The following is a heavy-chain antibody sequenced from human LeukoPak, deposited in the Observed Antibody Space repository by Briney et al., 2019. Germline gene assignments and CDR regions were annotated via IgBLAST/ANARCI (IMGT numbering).Heavy chain of an antibody. J-gene: IGHJ6*02. CDR3: ARDVFNIVVVPAAIMSPYYYYGMDV. CDR1: GYTFTSYG. D-gene: IGHD2-2*02. Sequence: ASVKVSCKASGYTFTSYGISWVRQAPGQGLEWMGWISAYNGNTNYAQKLQGRVTMTTDTSTSTAYMELRSLRSDDTAVYYCARDVFNIVVVPAAIMSPYYYYGMDVWGQGTTVTVSS. CDR2: ISAYNGNT. V-gene: IGHV1-18*01.